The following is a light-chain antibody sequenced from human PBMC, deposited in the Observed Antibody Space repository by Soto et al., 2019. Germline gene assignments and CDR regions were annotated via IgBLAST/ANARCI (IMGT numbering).Light chain of an antibody. CDR2: EVT. CDR1: SSDVGNYRY. Sequence: QSVLTQPASVSGSAGQSITISCTGTSSDVGNYRYVSWYQQHPGKAPKLMVYEVTNRPSEVSDRFSGSKSGNTASLTISGLQAEDEADYYCSSYTTRSTWVFGGGTKVTVL. CDR3: SSYTTRSTWV. J-gene: IGLJ3*02. V-gene: IGLV2-14*01.